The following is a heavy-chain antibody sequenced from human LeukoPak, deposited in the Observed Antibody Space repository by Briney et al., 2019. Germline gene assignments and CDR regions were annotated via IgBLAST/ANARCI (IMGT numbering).Heavy chain of an antibody. D-gene: IGHD3-16*01. Sequence: GGSLRLSCAASGFTFSTYSMNWVRQAPGKGLEWVSSIASSSNIYYADSAKGRFTISRDNAKNSLYLQMNSLRAEDTAVYHCAREWGYYDYWGQGTLVTVSS. CDR3: AREWGYYDY. V-gene: IGHV3-21*01. CDR1: GFTFSTYS. CDR2: IASSSNI. J-gene: IGHJ4*02.